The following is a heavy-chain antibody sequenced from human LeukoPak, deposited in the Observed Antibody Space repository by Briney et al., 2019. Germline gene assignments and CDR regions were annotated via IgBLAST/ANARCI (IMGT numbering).Heavy chain of an antibody. CDR2: IIPIFGTA. J-gene: IGHJ5*02. V-gene: IGHV1-69*05. Sequence: KISCKASGGTFSSYAISWVRQAPGQGLEWMGGIIPIFGTANYTQKFQGRVTTTRNTSISTAYMELSSLRSEDTAVYYCARGSRAMTGIHRNWFDPWGQGTLVTVSS. D-gene: IGHD6-13*01. CDR1: GGTFSSYA. CDR3: ARGSRAMTGIHRNWFDP.